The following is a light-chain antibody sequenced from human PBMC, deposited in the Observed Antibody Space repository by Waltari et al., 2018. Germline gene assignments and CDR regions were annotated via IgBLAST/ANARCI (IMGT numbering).Light chain of an antibody. Sequence: QSVLPQPPSTSETPGQKVTLSCSGTSPTIRPYGVNWYQHVPGTAPKLLIRTDTQRPSGVPARFSGSKSGTSASLAISGLQSEDEANYFCAAWDDSLNAWVFGGGTKLTVL. J-gene: IGLJ3*02. CDR2: TDT. V-gene: IGLV1-44*01. CDR3: AAWDDSLNAWV. CDR1: SPTIRPYG.